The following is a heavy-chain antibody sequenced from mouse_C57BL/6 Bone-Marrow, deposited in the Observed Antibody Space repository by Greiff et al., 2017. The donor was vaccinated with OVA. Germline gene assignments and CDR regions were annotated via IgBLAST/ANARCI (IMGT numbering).Heavy chain of an antibody. CDR3: AKPCGNNDAMDY. CDR2: INPSNGGT. CDR1: GYTFTSYW. J-gene: IGHJ4*01. V-gene: IGHV1-53*01. D-gene: IGHD2-1*01. Sequence: VKLQQPGTELVKPGASVKLSCKASGYTFTSYWMHWVKQRPGQGLEWIGNINPSNGGTNYNEKFKSKATLTVDKSSSTAYMQLSSLTSEDSAVYYCAKPCGNNDAMDYWGQGTSVTVSS.